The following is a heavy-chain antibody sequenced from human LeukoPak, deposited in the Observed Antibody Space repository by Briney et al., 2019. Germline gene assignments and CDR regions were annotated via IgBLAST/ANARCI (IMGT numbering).Heavy chain of an antibody. CDR3: AKDQYYYDSSGYYFSRDQDY. J-gene: IGHJ4*02. Sequence: PGGSLRLSCAASGFTFSIYDMSWVRQALGKGLEWVSAISGSGGSTYYADSVKGRFTISRDNSKNTLYLQMNSLRAEDTAVYYCAKDQYYYDSSGYYFSRDQDYWGQGTLVTVSS. D-gene: IGHD3-22*01. V-gene: IGHV3-23*01. CDR2: ISGSGGST. CDR1: GFTFSIYD.